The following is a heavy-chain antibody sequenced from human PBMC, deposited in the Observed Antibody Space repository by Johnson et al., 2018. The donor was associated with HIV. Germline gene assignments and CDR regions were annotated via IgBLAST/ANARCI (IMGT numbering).Heavy chain of an antibody. CDR3: ARERYYYDSSGSYNPHAFDI. CDR1: GFNFDDYG. D-gene: IGHD3-22*01. CDR2: INWNGDRT. V-gene: IGHV3-20*04. J-gene: IGHJ3*02. Sequence: MQLVESGGGVVRPGGSLRLSCAPSGFNFDDYGMSWVRQAPGKGLEWVSGINWNGDRTGYADSVKGRFTISRDNAKNSLYLQMNSLRDEDTALYYCARERYYYDSSGSYNPHAFDIWGQGTMGTVSS.